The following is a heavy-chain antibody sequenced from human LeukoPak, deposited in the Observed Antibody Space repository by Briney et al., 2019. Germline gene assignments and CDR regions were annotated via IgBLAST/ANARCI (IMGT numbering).Heavy chain of an antibody. CDR1: GGTFSSYA. CDR2: IIPIFGTA. J-gene: IGHJ6*03. D-gene: IGHD4-11*01. Sequence: ASVKVSCKASGGTFSSYAISWVRQAPGQGLEWMGGIIPIFGTANYAQKFQGRVTITTDESTSTAYMELSSLRSGDTAVYYCASHDYSNYDYCYYYMDVWGKGTTVTVSS. CDR3: ASHDYSNYDYCYYYMDV. V-gene: IGHV1-69*05.